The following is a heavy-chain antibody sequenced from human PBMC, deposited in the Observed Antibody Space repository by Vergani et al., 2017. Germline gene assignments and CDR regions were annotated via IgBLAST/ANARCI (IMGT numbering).Heavy chain of an antibody. J-gene: IGHJ6*03. CDR2: ISYDGSNK. CDR3: ARDIRFLGGYMDV. Sequence: QVQLVESGGGVVQPGRSLRLSCAASGFTFSSYAMHWVRQAPGKGLEWVAVISYDGSNKYYADSVKGRFTISRDNSKNTLYLQMNSLRAEDTAVYYCARDIRFLGGYMDVGGKGTTVTVSS. V-gene: IGHV3-30-3*01. D-gene: IGHD3-3*01. CDR1: GFTFSSYA.